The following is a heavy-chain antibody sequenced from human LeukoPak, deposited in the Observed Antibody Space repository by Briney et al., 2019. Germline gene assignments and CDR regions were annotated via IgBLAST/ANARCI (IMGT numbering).Heavy chain of an antibody. CDR1: GYTFTGYY. Sequence: ASVKVSCKASGYTFTGYYMHWVRQAPGQGLEWMGWINPNSGGTNYAQKFQGWVTMTRDTSISTAYMELSRLRSDDTAVYYCAGAYCSGGSCYGEWFDPWGQGTLVTVSS. V-gene: IGHV1-2*04. CDR2: INPNSGGT. J-gene: IGHJ5*02. CDR3: AGAYCSGGSCYGEWFDP. D-gene: IGHD2-15*01.